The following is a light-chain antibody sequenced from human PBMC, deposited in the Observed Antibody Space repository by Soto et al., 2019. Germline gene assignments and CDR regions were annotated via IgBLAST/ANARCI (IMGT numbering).Light chain of an antibody. V-gene: IGKV3-20*01. J-gene: IGKJ1*01. CDR2: DAS. Sequence: EIVFTQSPATLSLSPGERATLCCRASQSIGTKLAWYQQKPGQTPRLLIYDASSRATGIPDRFSGSGSGTDFTLTISRLEPEDFAVYYCQQYGSSPWTFGQGTKVDIK. CDR3: QQYGSSPWT. CDR1: QSIGTK.